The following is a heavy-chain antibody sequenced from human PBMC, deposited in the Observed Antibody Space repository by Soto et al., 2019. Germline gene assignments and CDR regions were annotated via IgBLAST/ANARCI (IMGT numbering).Heavy chain of an antibody. CDR2: IWYDGSNK. V-gene: IGHV3-33*01. D-gene: IGHD3-10*01. Sequence: QVQLVESGGGVVQPGRSLRLSCAASGFTFSSYGVHWVRQAPGKGLEWVAVIWYDGSNKYYADSVKGRFTISRDNSKNTLYLQMNSLRAEDTAVYYCARAPVYGSGSYYLVHAFDIWGQGTMVTVS. J-gene: IGHJ3*02. CDR1: GFTFSSYG. CDR3: ARAPVYGSGSYYLVHAFDI.